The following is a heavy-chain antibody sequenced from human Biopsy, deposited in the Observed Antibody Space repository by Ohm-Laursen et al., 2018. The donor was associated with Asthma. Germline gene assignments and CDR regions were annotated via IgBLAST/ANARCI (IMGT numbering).Heavy chain of an antibody. CDR3: ASDSPSGSDFDYYYFDY. CDR2: ISYDGTNT. D-gene: IGHD5-12*01. Sequence: SLRLSCAASGFMFSDYVFHWVRQAPGKGLEWVAIISYDGTNTYYADSVKGRFTISRDNSKSTLYLQMNGLKAEDTAVYYCASDSPSGSDFDYYYFDYWGQGSLVTVSS. J-gene: IGHJ4*02. V-gene: IGHV3-30-3*01. CDR1: GFMFSDYV.